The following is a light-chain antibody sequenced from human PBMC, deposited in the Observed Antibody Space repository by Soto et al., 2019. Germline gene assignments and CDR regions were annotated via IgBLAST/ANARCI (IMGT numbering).Light chain of an antibody. Sequence: DIQMTQSPSSLSASVGDRVTITCRASQDISNYLAWYQQKPGKVPKLLIYDASTLQSRVPSRFSGSGSGTDFTLTISRLQPEDVATYYCQKYNSVPLTFGGGTKVDIK. CDR1: QDISNY. CDR3: QKYNSVPLT. V-gene: IGKV1-27*01. CDR2: DAS. J-gene: IGKJ4*01.